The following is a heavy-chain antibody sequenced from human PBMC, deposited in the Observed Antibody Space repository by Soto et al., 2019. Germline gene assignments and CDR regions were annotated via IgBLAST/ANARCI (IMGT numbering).Heavy chain of an antibody. D-gene: IGHD1-26*01. CDR2: INPSGGST. Sequence: ASVKVSCKASGYTFTRYYIHWVLQAAGQGLEWMGVINPSGGSTTHAQNFQGRVTVTRDTSTSTVYMEVSSLTSEDTAVYYCARRVGAGVLDYWGQGTPVTVSS. CDR3: ARRVGAGVLDY. J-gene: IGHJ4*02. V-gene: IGHV1-46*01. CDR1: GYTFTRYY.